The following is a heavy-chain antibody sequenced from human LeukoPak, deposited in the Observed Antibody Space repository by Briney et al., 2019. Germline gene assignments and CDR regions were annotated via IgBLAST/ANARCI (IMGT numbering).Heavy chain of an antibody. CDR2: ISSGSSYI. J-gene: IGHJ4*02. D-gene: IGHD3-3*01. Sequence: PGGSLRLSCAASGFTFSSYSINWVRQAPGKGLEWVSSISSGSSYIYYADSVKGGFTISRDNSKNTLYLQMNSLRAEDTAVYYCAKAGYYDFWSGYSNFDYWGQGTLVTVSS. V-gene: IGHV3-21*04. CDR1: GFTFSSYS. CDR3: AKAGYYDFWSGYSNFDY.